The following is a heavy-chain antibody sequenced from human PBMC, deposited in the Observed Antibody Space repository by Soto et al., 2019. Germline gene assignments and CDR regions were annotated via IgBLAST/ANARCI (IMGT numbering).Heavy chain of an antibody. D-gene: IGHD4-17*01. CDR3: ARATVTRHYFDY. Sequence: SETLSLTCTVSGGSISSYYWSWIRQPPGKGLEWIGYIYYSGSTNYNPSLKSRVTISVDTSKNQFSLKLSSVTAADTAVYYCARATVTRHYFDYWGQGTLVTVSS. J-gene: IGHJ4*02. V-gene: IGHV4-59*01. CDR2: IYYSGST. CDR1: GGSISSYY.